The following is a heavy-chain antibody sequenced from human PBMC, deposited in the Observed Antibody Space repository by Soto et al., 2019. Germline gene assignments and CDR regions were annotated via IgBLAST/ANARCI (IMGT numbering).Heavy chain of an antibody. Sequence: QITLKESGPTLVRPTQTLTLTCTFSGFSLTTSGVGVGWIRQPPGKAPEWLALIFWNDDRRYSPTLRNRITLTKDTSKNQVVLMMTNIDPVDTATYYRAHRRVGPGWIYGSPSYYWDYWGQGTLVTVSS. CDR1: GFSLTTSGVG. D-gene: IGHD3-10*01. J-gene: IGHJ4*02. CDR3: AHRRVGPGWIYGSPSYYWDY. V-gene: IGHV2-5*01. CDR2: IFWNDDR.